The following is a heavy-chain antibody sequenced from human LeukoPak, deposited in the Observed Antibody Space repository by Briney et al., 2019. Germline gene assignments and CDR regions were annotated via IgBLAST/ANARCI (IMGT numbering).Heavy chain of an antibody. D-gene: IGHD5-18*01. V-gene: IGHV4-39*07. CDR1: GDSLSSSRTYY. CDR2: SYFRGST. CDR3: ARARGVQLWLH. J-gene: IGHJ4*02. Sequence: SETLSLTCSVSGDSLSSSRTYYWGWIRQPPGKVLEWIGSSYFRGSTYSSPSLRSRVTISVDTSKNQFSLKLSSVTAADTAVYYCARARGVQLWLHWGQGTLVTVSS.